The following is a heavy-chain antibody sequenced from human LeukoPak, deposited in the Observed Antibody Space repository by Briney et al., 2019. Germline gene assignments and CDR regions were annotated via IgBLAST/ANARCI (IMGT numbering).Heavy chain of an antibody. Sequence: GGSLRLSCAAYGFTFSSYGMSWVRQAPGKGLGWVSAISGSGGSTCYADSVKGRFTISRDNSKNTLYLQMNSLRVEDTAVYYCAKSSGYGLYYFDYWGQGTLVTVSS. CDR2: ISGSGGST. CDR1: GFTFSSYG. D-gene: IGHD5-18*01. J-gene: IGHJ4*02. CDR3: AKSSGYGLYYFDY. V-gene: IGHV3-23*01.